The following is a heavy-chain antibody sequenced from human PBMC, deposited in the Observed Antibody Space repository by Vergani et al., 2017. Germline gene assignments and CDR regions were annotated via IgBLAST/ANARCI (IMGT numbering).Heavy chain of an antibody. Sequence: EVQLLESGGGLVKPGGSLRLSCAASGFTFSSYSMNWVRQAPGKGLEWVSSISSSSSTIYYADSVKGRFTISRDNAKNSLYLQMNSLRDEDTAVYYCARDRHPLPELGTPVDYWGQGTLVTVSS. CDR1: GFTFSSYS. V-gene: IGHV3-21*01. CDR3: ARDRHPLPELGTPVDY. CDR2: ISSSSSTI. J-gene: IGHJ4*02. D-gene: IGHD1-14*01.